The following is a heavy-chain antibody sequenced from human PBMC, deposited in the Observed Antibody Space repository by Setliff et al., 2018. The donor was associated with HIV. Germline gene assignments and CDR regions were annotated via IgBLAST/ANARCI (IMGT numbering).Heavy chain of an antibody. CDR1: GFTFSSYW. D-gene: IGHD6-19*01. Sequence: GGSLRLSCAASGFTFSSYWMHWVRQVPGKGLVWVSRINSDGSSTTYADSVKGRFTISRDNSKNTLYLQMNSLGAEDTAVYYCAKADTSGWYPHFQFWGQGTLVTVSS. V-gene: IGHV3-74*03. CDR3: AKADTSGWYPHFQF. CDR2: INSDGSST. J-gene: IGHJ4*02.